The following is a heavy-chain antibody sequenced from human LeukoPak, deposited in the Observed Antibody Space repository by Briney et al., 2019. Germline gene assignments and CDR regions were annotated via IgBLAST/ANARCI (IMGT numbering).Heavy chain of an antibody. J-gene: IGHJ4*02. CDR3: ARMPYVGATFPFDY. V-gene: IGHV4-30-4*07. D-gene: IGHD1-26*01. Sequence: PSETLSLTCAVSGGSISSGTYSWSWIRQPPGKGLEWIGYRYSSGSTSYSPSLKSRVTISVDTSKNQFSLKLSSVTAADTAVYYCARMPYVGATFPFDYWGQGTLVTVSS. CDR2: RYSSGST. CDR1: GGSISSGTYS.